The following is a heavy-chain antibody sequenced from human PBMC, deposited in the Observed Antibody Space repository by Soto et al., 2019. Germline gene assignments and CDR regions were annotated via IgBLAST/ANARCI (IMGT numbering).Heavy chain of an antibody. CDR1: GGSVSSGSYY. J-gene: IGHJ4*02. Sequence: SETLSLTCTVSGGSVSSGSYYWSWIRQPPGKGLEWIGYIYYSGSSNYNPSLKSRVSISVDTSKNQFSLKLSSVTAADTDVYYCARHSSSWPIFDYWGQGTLVTVSS. CDR2: IYYSGSS. V-gene: IGHV4-61*01. CDR3: ARHSSSWPIFDY. D-gene: IGHD6-13*01.